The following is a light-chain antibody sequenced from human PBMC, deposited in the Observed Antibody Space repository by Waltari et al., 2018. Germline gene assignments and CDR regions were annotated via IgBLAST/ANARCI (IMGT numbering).Light chain of an antibody. CDR1: QSITSL. CDR3: QHYDSYPWK. J-gene: IGKJ1*01. Sequence: DIQMTQSPSPLSASVGDRVTNTCRASQSITSLLAWYQQKTGKTPNLLIYNASTLESGVPARFSGSGSGTEFTLTISSLQPDDFTTYYCQHYDSYPWKFGQGTKVEIK. CDR2: NAS. V-gene: IGKV1-5*03.